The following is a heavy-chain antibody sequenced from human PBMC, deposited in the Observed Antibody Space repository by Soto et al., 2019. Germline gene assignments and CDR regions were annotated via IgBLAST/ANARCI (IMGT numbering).Heavy chain of an antibody. CDR3: ARGPSSFSGSYYRARWFDP. CDR1: GGSVSSGSHY. CDR2: TYYSGST. V-gene: IGHV4-61*01. D-gene: IGHD3-10*01. Sequence: PSETLSLTCSVSGGSVSSGSHYWSWIRQPPGKGLEWIGYTYYSGSTNYNPSLKSRVTISVDTSKNQFSLKLSSVTAADTAVYYCARGPSSFSGSYYRARWFDPWGQGTLVTVSS. J-gene: IGHJ5*02.